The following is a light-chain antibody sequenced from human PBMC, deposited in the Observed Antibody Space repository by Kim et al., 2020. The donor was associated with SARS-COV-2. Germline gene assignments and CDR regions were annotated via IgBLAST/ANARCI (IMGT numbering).Light chain of an antibody. V-gene: IGKV3D-15*01. CDR3: QQYHDWAET. Sequence: EIVMTQSPATLSVSPGERATLTCRASQSVNTKLAWYQQKGGRPPRILIYGASTRATGVPARFSGSGSGTDFTLTISSLQSEDFAVYYCQQYHDWAETFGQETKVDIK. J-gene: IGKJ1*01. CDR2: GAS. CDR1: QSVNTK.